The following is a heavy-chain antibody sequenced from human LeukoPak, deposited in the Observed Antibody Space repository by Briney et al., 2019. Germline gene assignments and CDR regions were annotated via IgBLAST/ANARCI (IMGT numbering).Heavy chain of an antibody. D-gene: IGHD3-3*01. CDR1: GGSISSYY. Sequence: SETLSLTCTVSGGSISSYYWRWIRQPPGKGLEWIGYIYYSGSTNYDPSLKSRVTISVDTSKNQFSLKLSSVTAADTAVYYCARDWVLYDFWSGSSGDYFDYWGQGTLVTVSS. CDR2: IYYSGST. J-gene: IGHJ4*02. V-gene: IGHV4-59*12. CDR3: ARDWVLYDFWSGSSGDYFDY.